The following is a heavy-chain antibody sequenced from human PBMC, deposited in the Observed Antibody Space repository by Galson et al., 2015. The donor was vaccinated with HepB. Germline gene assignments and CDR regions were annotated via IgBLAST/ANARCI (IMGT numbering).Heavy chain of an antibody. Sequence: VKVSCKVSGYTFTDYYMHWVQQAPGKGLEWMGLVDPEDGETIYAEKFQGRVTITADTSTDTAYMGLSSLRSEDTAVYYCATDKRYFDWTHFDYWGQGTLVTVSS. D-gene: IGHD3-9*01. CDR3: ATDKRYFDWTHFDY. J-gene: IGHJ4*02. CDR1: GYTFTDYY. CDR2: VDPEDGET. V-gene: IGHV1-69-2*01.